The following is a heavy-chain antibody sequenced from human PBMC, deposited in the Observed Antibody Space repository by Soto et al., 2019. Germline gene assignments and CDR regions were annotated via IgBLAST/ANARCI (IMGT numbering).Heavy chain of an antibody. D-gene: IGHD4-4*01. Sequence: GGSLRLSCAASGFTFSSYGMHWVRQAPGKGLEWVAVIWYDGSNKYYADSVKGRFTISRDNTKNTLYLQMNSLRAEDTAVYYCARDLLMTTVTAFDYWGQGTLVTVSS. V-gene: IGHV3-33*01. CDR2: IWYDGSNK. CDR3: ARDLLMTTVTAFDY. J-gene: IGHJ4*02. CDR1: GFTFSSYG.